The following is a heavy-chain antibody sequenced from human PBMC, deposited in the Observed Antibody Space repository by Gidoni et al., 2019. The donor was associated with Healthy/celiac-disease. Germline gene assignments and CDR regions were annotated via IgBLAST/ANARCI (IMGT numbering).Heavy chain of an antibody. CDR3: ARDGAGYDILTGYDTWFDP. J-gene: IGHJ5*02. D-gene: IGHD3-9*01. V-gene: IGHV3-33*01. CDR2: IWYDGSNK. Sequence: QVQLVESGGGVVQPGRSLRLSCAASGFTFSSYVMPWVRQAPGKGLEWVAVIWYDGSNKYYADSVKGRFTISRDNSKNTLYLQMNSLRAEDTAVYYCARDGAGYDILTGYDTWFDPWGQGTLVTVSS. CDR1: GFTFSSYV.